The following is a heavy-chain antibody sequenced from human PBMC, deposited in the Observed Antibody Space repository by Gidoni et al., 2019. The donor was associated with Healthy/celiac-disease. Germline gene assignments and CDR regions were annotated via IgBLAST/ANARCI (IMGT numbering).Heavy chain of an antibody. D-gene: IGHD5-12*01. J-gene: IGHJ5*02. Sequence: QVQLVQTGAEVKKPGASVKVACKASGYTVTGYYMQGVRQAPGQGLEWMGRINPNRGGTNYAQKFQGRVTMTRDTSISTAYMELSRLRSDDTAVYYCARDRGRNSGYDPPEGKRWFDPWGQGTLVTVSS. CDR3: ARDRGRNSGYDPPEGKRWFDP. CDR1: GYTVTGYY. V-gene: IGHV1-2*06. CDR2: INPNRGGT.